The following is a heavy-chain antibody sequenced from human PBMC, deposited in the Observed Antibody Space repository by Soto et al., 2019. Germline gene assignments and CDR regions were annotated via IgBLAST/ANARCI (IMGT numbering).Heavy chain of an antibody. V-gene: IGHV1-69*01. CDR3: ASPSPWPAVGGGADWSFDV. J-gene: IGHJ3*01. D-gene: IGHD2-2*01. CDR1: GATFNTFT. CDR2: TIPLFGTT. Sequence: QVQLVQSGAEVKKPGSSVKVSCKASGATFNTFTISWVRQAPGQGLEWMGGTIPLFGTTNYAQKFQGRVTVTADESTSTAYRAWSGLRSEDTAVYYCASPSPWPAVGGGADWSFDVWGQGTMVTVSS.